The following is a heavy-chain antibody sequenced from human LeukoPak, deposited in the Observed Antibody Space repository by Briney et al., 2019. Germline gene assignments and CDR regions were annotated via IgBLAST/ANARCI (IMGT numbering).Heavy chain of an antibody. J-gene: IGHJ3*02. CDR3: ARDLYYYDSSGYYLWGFDI. CDR2: IYTSGST. D-gene: IGHD3-22*01. V-gene: IGHV4-61*02. CDR1: GGSISSGSYY. Sequence: PSQTLSLTCSVSGGSISSGSYYWSWIRQPAGKGLEWIGRIYTSGSTNCNPSLKSRVTISVDTSKNQFSLKLSSVTAADTAVYYCARDLYYYDSSGYYLWGFDIWGQGTMVTVSS.